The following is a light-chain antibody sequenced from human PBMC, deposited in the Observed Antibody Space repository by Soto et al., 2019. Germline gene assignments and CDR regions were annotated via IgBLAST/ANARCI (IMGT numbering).Light chain of an antibody. J-gene: IGKJ5*01. CDR1: QSIRSGR. CDR2: DAS. V-gene: IGKV3-20*01. CDR3: QEYDGSPIT. Sequence: EIVLTQSPDTRSLSPVEGATLCCRASQSIRSGRLAWYQQKPGQAPTLVIFDASSRASGIPERFSGSGSGTDFTLTITRLEPEDFAVYYCQEYDGSPITFGLGTRLEIK.